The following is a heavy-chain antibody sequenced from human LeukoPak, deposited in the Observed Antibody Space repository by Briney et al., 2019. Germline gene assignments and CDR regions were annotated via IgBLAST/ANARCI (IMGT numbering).Heavy chain of an antibody. CDR2: ISSSSYI. J-gene: IGHJ4*02. V-gene: IGHV3-21*01. CDR1: EFTFSSYS. D-gene: IGHD5-12*01. CDR3: ARLATNGGYGY. Sequence: GGSLRLSCAASEFTFSSYSMNWVRQAPGKGLEWVSSISSSSYIYYAGSVKGRFTISRDNAKNSLYLQMNSLRTEDTAVYYCARLATNGGYGYWGQGTLVTVSS.